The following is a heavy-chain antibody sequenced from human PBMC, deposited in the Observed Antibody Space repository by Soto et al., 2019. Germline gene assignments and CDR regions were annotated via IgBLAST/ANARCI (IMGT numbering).Heavy chain of an antibody. CDR1: GGSVSSGSYY. J-gene: IGHJ6*02. V-gene: IGHV4-61*01. D-gene: IGHD6-19*01. Sequence: QVQLQESGPGLVKPSETLSLTCTVSGGSVSSGSYYWSWIRQPPGKGLEWIGYIYYSGSTNYNPSPKSRVTLSVDTSKNQVSLQLSAVTAADTAVYYCARGIEGWYQGRYYYGMDVWGQGTTVTVSS. CDR3: ARGIEGWYQGRYYYGMDV. CDR2: IYYSGST.